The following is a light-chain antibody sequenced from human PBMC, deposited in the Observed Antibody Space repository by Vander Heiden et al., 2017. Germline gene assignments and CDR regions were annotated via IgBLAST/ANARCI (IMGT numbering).Light chain of an antibody. J-gene: IGLJ2*01. V-gene: IGLV2-8*01. Sequence: SALTQPPPASGSPGQAVTIPCTGTSNDVGGYNYVSWYQHHPGKAPKLMIYEVSKRPSGVPDRFSGSKSGNTASLTVSGLQAEDEADYYCSSYTGSNNLIFGGGTKLTVL. CDR2: EVS. CDR1: SNDVGGYNY. CDR3: SSYTGSNNLI.